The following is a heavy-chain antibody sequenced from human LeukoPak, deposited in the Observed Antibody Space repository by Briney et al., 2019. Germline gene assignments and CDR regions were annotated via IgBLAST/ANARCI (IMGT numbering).Heavy chain of an antibody. D-gene: IGHD2-15*01. CDR2: ISSSSSYI. V-gene: IGHV3-21*01. Sequence: GGSLRLSCATSGFNFFNYNMNWVRQAPGKGLEWVSSISSSSSYIYYADSVKGRFTISRDNAKNSLYLQMNSLRAEDTAVYYCAVVVVTDAFDIWGQGTMVTVSS. J-gene: IGHJ3*02. CDR1: GFNFFNYN. CDR3: AVVVVTDAFDI.